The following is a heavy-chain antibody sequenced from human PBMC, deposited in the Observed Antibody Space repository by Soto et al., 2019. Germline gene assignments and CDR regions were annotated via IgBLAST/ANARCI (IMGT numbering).Heavy chain of an antibody. CDR1: GFTFSSYA. D-gene: IGHD3-9*01. Sequence: EVQLLESGGGLVQPGGSLRLSCAASGFTFSSYAMSWVRQAPGKGLEWVSAISGSGGSTYYADSVKGRFTISRDNCKNTLYLQMNSLRAEDTAVYYCAKDQNVLRYFDWLFSFDPWGQGTLVTVSS. V-gene: IGHV3-23*01. CDR2: ISGSGGST. J-gene: IGHJ5*02. CDR3: AKDQNVLRYFDWLFSFDP.